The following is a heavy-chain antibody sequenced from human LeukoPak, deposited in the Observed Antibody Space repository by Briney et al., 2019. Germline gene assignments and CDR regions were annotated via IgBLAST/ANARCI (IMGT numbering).Heavy chain of an antibody. J-gene: IGHJ6*04. D-gene: IGHD3-10*02. CDR2: ISSSGSTI. CDR1: GFTFSSYE. Sequence: GGSLRLSCAASGFTFSSYEMNWVRQAPGKGLEWVSYISSSGSTIYYADSVKGRFTISRDNAKNSLYLLMNSLRAEDTAVYYCAELGITMIGGVWGKGTTVTISS. V-gene: IGHV3-48*03. CDR3: AELGITMIGGV.